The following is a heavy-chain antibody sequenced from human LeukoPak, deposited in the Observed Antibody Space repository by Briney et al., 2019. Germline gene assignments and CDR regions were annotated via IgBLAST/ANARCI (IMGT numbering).Heavy chain of an antibody. CDR3: AKAVGGYSYGAFDY. Sequence: GGSLRLSCAASGFTFSSYWMSWVRQAPGKGLEWVGRIRSKANTYATAYAASVKGRFTISRDNSKNTLYLQMNSLRAEDTAVYYCAKAVGGYSYGAFDYWGQGTLVTVSS. J-gene: IGHJ4*02. V-gene: IGHV3-73*01. D-gene: IGHD5-18*01. CDR1: GFTFSSYW. CDR2: IRSKANTYAT.